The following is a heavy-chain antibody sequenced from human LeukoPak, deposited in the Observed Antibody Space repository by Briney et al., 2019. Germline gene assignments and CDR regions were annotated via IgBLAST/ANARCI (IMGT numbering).Heavy chain of an antibody. CDR2: INPNSGGT. Sequence: ASVKVSCKASGYTFTGYYMHWVRQAPGQGLEWMGWINPNSGGTNYAQKFQGRVTMTRDTSISTAYMELSRLRSDDTAVYYCANTIAAAGQNWFDPWGQGTLVTVSS. CDR1: GYTFTGYY. J-gene: IGHJ5*02. D-gene: IGHD6-13*01. CDR3: ANTIAAAGQNWFDP. V-gene: IGHV1-2*02.